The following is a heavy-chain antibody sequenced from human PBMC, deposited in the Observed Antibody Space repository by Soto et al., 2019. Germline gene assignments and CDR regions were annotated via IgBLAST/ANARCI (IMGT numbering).Heavy chain of an antibody. CDR2: ISGSGGST. CDR3: AKGVYDYGGNPFDY. Sequence: GGTLRLSCAASGFTFSSYAMSWVRQAPGKGLEWVSAISGSGGSTYYADSVKGRFTISRDNSKNTLYLQMNSLRVEDTAIFYCAKGVYDYGGNPFDYWGQGTLVTVSS. D-gene: IGHD4-17*01. V-gene: IGHV3-23*01. J-gene: IGHJ4*02. CDR1: GFTFSSYA.